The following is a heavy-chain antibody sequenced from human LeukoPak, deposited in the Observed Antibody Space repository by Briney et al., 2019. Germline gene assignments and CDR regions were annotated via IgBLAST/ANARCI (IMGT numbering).Heavy chain of an antibody. V-gene: IGHV1-2*02. J-gene: IGHJ3*02. D-gene: IGHD1-26*01. CDR2: INPNSDGT. CDR1: GYTFNGHY. Sequence: SVRLSCTSSGYTFNGHYMQWVRRAPGQGFEWMGWINPNSDGTNYAKKFQGRVKMTRDTSISTAYMEVSRVLSDDTAVYYCARVPRYSGGYLAHSPYHDAFDIWGQGTMVTVSS. CDR3: ARVPRYSGGYLAHSPYHDAFDI.